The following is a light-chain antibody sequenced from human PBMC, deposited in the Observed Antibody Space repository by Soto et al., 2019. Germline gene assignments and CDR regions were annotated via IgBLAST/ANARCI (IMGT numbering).Light chain of an antibody. J-gene: IGKJ4*01. CDR3: QQRTKWPLT. CDR2: DAS. Sequence: EIVLTQSPATLSLSPGERATLSCRASQSISIYLAWYHQKPGQDPRLLIYDASNRATGIPARFSGSGSGTDFTLTISRLEPEDFAVYYCQQRTKWPLTFGGGTKVEIK. CDR1: QSISIY. V-gene: IGKV3-11*01.